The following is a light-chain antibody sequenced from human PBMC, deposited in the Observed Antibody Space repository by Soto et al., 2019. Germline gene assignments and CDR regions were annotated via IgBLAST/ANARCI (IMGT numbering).Light chain of an antibody. Sequence: SYELTQPPSVSVSPGQTASNTCSGDKLGDKYACWYQQKPGQSPVLVIYQDSKRPSGIPERFSGSKSGNTATLTISGTQAMDEADYYCQAWDSSTPVVFGGATKLTVL. J-gene: IGLJ2*01. CDR3: QAWDSSTPVV. CDR1: KLGDKY. V-gene: IGLV3-1*01. CDR2: QDS.